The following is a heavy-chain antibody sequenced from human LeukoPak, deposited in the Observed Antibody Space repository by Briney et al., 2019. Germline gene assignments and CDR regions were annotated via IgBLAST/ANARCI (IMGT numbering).Heavy chain of an antibody. V-gene: IGHV3-23*01. J-gene: IGHJ4*02. CDR1: GFTFSSYA. D-gene: IGHD6-19*01. CDR2: ISGSGGST. Sequence: PGGSLRLSCAASGFTFSSYAMSWVRQAPEKGLEWVSAISGSGGSTYYADSVKGRFTISRDNSKNTLYLQMNSLRAEDTAVYYCAKDSSDYTHLDYWGQGTLVTVSS. CDR3: AKDSSDYTHLDY.